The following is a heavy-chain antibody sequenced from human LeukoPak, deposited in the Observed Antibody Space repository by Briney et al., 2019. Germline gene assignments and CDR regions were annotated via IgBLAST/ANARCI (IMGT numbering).Heavy chain of an antibody. J-gene: IGHJ5*02. Sequence: PSETLSLTCTVSGGSISSGGYYWSWIRQHPGKGLEWIGYIYYSGSTYYNPSLKSRVTISVDTSKNQFSLKLSSVTAADTAVYYCARMEVLLWFGELLNWVDPWGQGTLVTVSS. CDR2: IYYSGST. CDR1: GGSISSGGYY. V-gene: IGHV4-31*03. D-gene: IGHD3-10*01. CDR3: ARMEVLLWFGELLNWVDP.